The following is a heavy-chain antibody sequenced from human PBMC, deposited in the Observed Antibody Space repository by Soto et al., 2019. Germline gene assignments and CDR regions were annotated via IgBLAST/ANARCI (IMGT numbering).Heavy chain of an antibody. CDR3: ARATHYYDSSGYYSNWFDP. J-gene: IGHJ5*02. CDR1: GGTFSSYA. CDR2: IIPIFGTA. V-gene: IGHV1-69*06. Sequence: ASVKVSCKVSGGTFSSYAISWVRQAPGQGLEWMGGIIPIFGTANYAQKFQGRVTITADKSTSTAYMELSSLRSEETAVYYCARATHYYDSSGYYSNWFDPWGQGTLVTVSS. D-gene: IGHD3-22*01.